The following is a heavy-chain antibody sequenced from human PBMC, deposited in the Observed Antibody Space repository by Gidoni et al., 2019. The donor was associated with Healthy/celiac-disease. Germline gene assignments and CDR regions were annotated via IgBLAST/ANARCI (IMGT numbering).Heavy chain of an antibody. CDR2: IYSGGST. V-gene: IGHV3-53*01. Sequence: EVQLVESGGGLIQPGGSLRLSCAASGFPVSSNYMSWVRQAPGKGLEWVSVIYSGGSTYYADSVKGRFTISRDNSKNTLYLQMNSLRAEDTAVYYCARGDCSSTSCYYFDYWGQGTLVTVSS. CDR3: ARGDCSSTSCYYFDY. J-gene: IGHJ4*02. D-gene: IGHD2-2*01. CDR1: GFPVSSNY.